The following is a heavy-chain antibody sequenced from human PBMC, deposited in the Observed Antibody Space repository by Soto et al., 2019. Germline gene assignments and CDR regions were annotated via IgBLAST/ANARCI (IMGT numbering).Heavy chain of an antibody. Sequence: PSGSVWLSGAVGGWCLSGYYWSWIRQPPGKGLEWIWEINHSGSTNYNPSLKSRVTISVDTSKNQFYLKLSSVTAADKAVYYCERVSTCGGDCYSNYAYSSSSGIDAWAQRTTVPVSS. D-gene: IGHD2-21*02. CDR3: ERVSTCGGDCYSNYAYSSSSGIDA. CDR1: GWCLSGYY. V-gene: IGHV4-34*01. J-gene: IGHJ6*02. CDR2: INHSGST.